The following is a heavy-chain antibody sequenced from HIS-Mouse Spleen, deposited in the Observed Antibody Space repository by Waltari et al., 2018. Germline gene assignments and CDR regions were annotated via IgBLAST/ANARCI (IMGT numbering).Heavy chain of an antibody. Sequence: QVQLQQWGAGLLKPSETLSLTCAVYGGSFSGSYWSWIRQPPGKGLEWIGEINHSGSTNYNPSLKSRVTISVDTSKNQFSLKLSSVTAADTAVYYCARGIAAAGTRAEYFQHWGQGTLVTVSS. J-gene: IGHJ1*01. CDR1: GGSFSGSY. D-gene: IGHD6-13*01. CDR2: INHSGST. CDR3: ARGIAAAGTRAEYFQH. V-gene: IGHV4-34*01.